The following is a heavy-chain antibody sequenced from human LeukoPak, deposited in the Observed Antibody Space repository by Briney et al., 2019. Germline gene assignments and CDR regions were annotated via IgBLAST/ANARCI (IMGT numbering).Heavy chain of an antibody. J-gene: IGHJ4*02. CDR1: GGSMSGYY. CDR3: ARGRVPGY. D-gene: IGHD3-9*01. CDR2: IHYNGGT. Sequence: XXTLSLTCSVSGGSMSGYYWSWNRQPPGKGLEWIGAIHYNGGTDYNPSLKTRVTISLDTSRSQFSLKLGSVTAADTAVYYCARGRVPGYWGQGALVTVSS. V-gene: IGHV4-59*01.